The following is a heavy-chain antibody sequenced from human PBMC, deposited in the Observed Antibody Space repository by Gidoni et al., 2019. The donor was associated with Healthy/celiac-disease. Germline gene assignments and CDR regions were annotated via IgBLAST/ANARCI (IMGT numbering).Heavy chain of an antibody. CDR1: GFTFGDYA. V-gene: IGHV3-49*03. CDR2: IRSKAYGGTT. D-gene: IGHD2-2*02. CDR3: TRESHCSSTSCYKGGWFDP. J-gene: IGHJ5*02. Sequence: EVQLVESGGGLVQPGRSLRLSCTASGFTFGDYAMSWFRQAPGKGLGWVGFIRSKAYGGTTEYAASVKGRFTISRDDSKSIAYLQMNSLKTEDTAVYYCTRESHCSSTSCYKGGWFDPWGQGTLVTVSS.